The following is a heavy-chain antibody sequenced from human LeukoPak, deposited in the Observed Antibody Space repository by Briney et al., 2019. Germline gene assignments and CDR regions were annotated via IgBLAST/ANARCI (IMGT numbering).Heavy chain of an antibody. CDR3: ARALWFGELSYYYYYMDV. D-gene: IGHD3-10*01. CDR2: IYTSGST. J-gene: IGHJ6*03. V-gene: IGHV4-4*07. Sequence: SETLSLTCTVSGGSISSYYWSWIRQPAGKGLEWIGRIYTSGSTNYNPSLKSRVTMSVDTSKNQFSLKLSSVTAADTAVYYCARALWFGELSYYYYYMDVWGKGTTVTISS. CDR1: GGSISSYY.